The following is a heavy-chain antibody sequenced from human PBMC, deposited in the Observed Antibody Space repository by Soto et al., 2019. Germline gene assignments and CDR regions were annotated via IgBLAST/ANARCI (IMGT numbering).Heavy chain of an antibody. Sequence: EVQLLESGGGLVQPGGSLRLSCAASGFTFSNYAMSWVRQAPGKGLEWVSAISGSGESTFYGDSVKGRFTVSRDNSKNTLYLQMNSLGVEVTAEYYCAKGGGSCCFDCWGQGTLVTVSS. D-gene: IGHD2-15*01. CDR2: ISGSGEST. CDR3: AKGGGSCCFDC. CDR1: GFTFSNYA. J-gene: IGHJ4*02. V-gene: IGHV3-23*01.